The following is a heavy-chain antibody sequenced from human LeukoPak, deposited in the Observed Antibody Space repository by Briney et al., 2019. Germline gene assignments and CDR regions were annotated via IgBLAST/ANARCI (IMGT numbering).Heavy chain of an antibody. V-gene: IGHV3-33*08. CDR2: IWSDGSNK. Sequence: GRSLRLSCAASGFTFSNYGMHWVRQAPGKGLEWVAIIWSDGSNKYYADSVKGRFTISRDNSKNTLFLQMSSLRAEDTAVYYCAIHSEQQLANYWGQGTLVTVSS. CDR1: GFTFSNYG. D-gene: IGHD6-13*01. J-gene: IGHJ4*02. CDR3: AIHSEQQLANY.